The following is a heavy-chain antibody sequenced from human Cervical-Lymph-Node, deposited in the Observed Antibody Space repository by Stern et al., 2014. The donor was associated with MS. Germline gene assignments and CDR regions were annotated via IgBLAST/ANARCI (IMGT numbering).Heavy chain of an antibody. V-gene: IGHV3-74*01. CDR3: ARETDYSKNYDV. J-gene: IGHJ6*02. CDR2: INSDGSYT. D-gene: IGHD4-11*01. Sequence: EVQLVESGGGLFQPGGSLRLSCAASGFTFTRYWMHWVRQAPGNGLVWVSRINSDGSYTTYADSVKGRFTISRDNAKNTLYVQMNSLRGEDTAVYYCARETDYSKNYDVWGQGTTVTVSS. CDR1: GFTFTRYW.